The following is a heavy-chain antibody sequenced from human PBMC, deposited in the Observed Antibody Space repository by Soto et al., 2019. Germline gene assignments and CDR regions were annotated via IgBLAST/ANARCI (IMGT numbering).Heavy chain of an antibody. D-gene: IGHD2-21*02. Sequence: ESGGGLVQPGGSLRLSCAASGFTFSDHYMDWVRQAPGKGLEWVGRIRNKGKSYSTDYAASVKGRFTISRDDSKNSLFLQMNSLEVADTAMYYCASQVTAVAYWSQGTLVTVSS. CDR3: ASQVTAVAY. V-gene: IGHV3-72*01. CDR1: GFTFSDHY. J-gene: IGHJ4*02. CDR2: IRNKGKSYST.